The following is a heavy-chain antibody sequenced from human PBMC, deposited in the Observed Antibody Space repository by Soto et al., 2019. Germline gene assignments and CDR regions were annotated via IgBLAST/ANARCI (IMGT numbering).Heavy chain of an antibody. CDR3: ARHPSVSHGSGNYYYYGMDV. CDR1: GYTFTSYG. V-gene: IGHV1-18*04. CDR2: ISAYNGNT. Sequence: ASVKVSCKASGYTFTSYGISWVRQAPGQGLEWMGWISAYNGNTNYAQKLRGRVTMTTDTSTSTAYMELRSLRSDDTAVYYCARHPSVSHGSGNYYYYGMDVWGQGTTVTVSS. J-gene: IGHJ6*02. D-gene: IGHD3-10*01.